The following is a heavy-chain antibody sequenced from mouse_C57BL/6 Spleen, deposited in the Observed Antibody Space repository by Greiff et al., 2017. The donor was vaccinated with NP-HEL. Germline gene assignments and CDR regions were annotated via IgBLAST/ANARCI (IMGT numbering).Heavy chain of an antibody. J-gene: IGHJ2*01. Sequence: VQLQQSGAELVRPGASVTLSCKASGYTFTDYEMHWVKQTPVHGLEWIGALDPETGGTAYNQKFKGKAILTADKSSSTAYMELRSLTSEDSAVYYCTRSGSSSYYFDYWGQGTTLTVSS. CDR3: TRSGSSSYYFDY. V-gene: IGHV1-15*01. D-gene: IGHD1-1*01. CDR2: LDPETGGT. CDR1: GYTFTDYE.